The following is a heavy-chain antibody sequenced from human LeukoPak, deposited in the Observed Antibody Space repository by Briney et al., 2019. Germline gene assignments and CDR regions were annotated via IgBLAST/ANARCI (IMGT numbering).Heavy chain of an antibody. CDR1: GFTFSSYA. Sequence: GGSLRLSCAASGFTFSSYAMHWVRQAPGKGLEWVAVISYDGSNKYYADSVKGRFTISRDNSKNTLYLQMNSLRAEDTAVYYCASEGSGSYYIPFDYWGQGTLVTVSS. CDR2: ISYDGSNK. CDR3: ASEGSGSYYIPFDY. V-gene: IGHV3-30*04. J-gene: IGHJ4*02. D-gene: IGHD3-10*01.